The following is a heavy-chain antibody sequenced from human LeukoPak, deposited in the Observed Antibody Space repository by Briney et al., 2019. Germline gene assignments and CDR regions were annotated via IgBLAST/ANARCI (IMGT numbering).Heavy chain of an antibody. V-gene: IGHV1-3*01. D-gene: IGHD3-3*01. Sequence: GASVKVSCKASGYTFTSYAMHWVRQAPGQRLEWMGWINAGNGNTKYSQKFQGRVTITRDTSASTAYMELSSLRSEDTAVYYCARDPLGWGYYYGMDVWGQGTTVTVSS. CDR1: GYTFTSYA. CDR3: ARDPLGWGYYYGMDV. J-gene: IGHJ6*02. CDR2: INAGNGNT.